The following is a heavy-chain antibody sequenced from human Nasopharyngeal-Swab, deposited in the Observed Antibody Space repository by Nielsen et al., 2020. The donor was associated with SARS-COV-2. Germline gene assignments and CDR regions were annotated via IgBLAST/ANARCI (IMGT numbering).Heavy chain of an antibody. D-gene: IGHD3-22*01. CDR2: IYYSGST. Sequence: SETLSLTCAVYGGSFSGYYWSWIRQPPGKGLEWIGYIYYSGSTNYNPSLKSRVTISVDTSKNQFSLKLSSVTAADTAVYYCARHRKADYYDSSGYYDNTYYFDYWGQGTLVTVSS. CDR1: GGSFSGYY. CDR3: ARHRKADYYDSSGYYDNTYYFDY. J-gene: IGHJ4*02. V-gene: IGHV4-59*08.